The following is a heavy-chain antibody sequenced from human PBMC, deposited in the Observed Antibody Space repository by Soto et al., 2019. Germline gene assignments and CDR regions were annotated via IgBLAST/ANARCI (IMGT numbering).Heavy chain of an antibody. D-gene: IGHD6-19*01. Sequence: GESLKISGEGFGWSVTTDSVGWVRQMPGKGLEWMGIIYPGDSDTRYSPSFQGQVTISADTSISTAYLQWTSLKASDTAMYYCARSRRGAYSSGLYIPSGHSPRSTDVCGQAPKLTVSS. V-gene: IGHV5-51*01. CDR2: IYPGDSDT. J-gene: IGHJ6*02. CDR1: GWSVTTDS. CDR3: ARSRRGAYSSGLYIPSGHSPRSTDV.